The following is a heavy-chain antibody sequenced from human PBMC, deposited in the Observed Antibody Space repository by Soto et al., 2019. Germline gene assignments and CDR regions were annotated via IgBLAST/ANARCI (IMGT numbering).Heavy chain of an antibody. Sequence: GGSLRLSCSASGFTFNNFAMSWVRQAPGKGLEWVSLLSGTADSTHYADSVKGRFTISRDDSKATLYLQMTGLRAEDTAVYYCAKDNGNYGSGTFAHWGPGTLVTVSS. CDR2: LSGTADST. CDR1: GFTFNNFA. J-gene: IGHJ4*02. V-gene: IGHV3-23*01. CDR3: AKDNGNYGSGTFAH. D-gene: IGHD3-16*01.